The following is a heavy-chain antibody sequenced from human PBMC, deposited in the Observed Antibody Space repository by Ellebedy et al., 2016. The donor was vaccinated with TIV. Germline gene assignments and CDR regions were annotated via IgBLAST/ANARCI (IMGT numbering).Heavy chain of an antibody. Sequence: GESLKISCAAFGFTFSSYAMSRVRQAPGKGLVWVSAISGSGGRTYYADSVKGRFTISRDNSKNPLYLQMNILKAEDTAVYYCAKDRASFTIFGVVMQGPDFWGQGTTVTVSS. J-gene: IGHJ6*02. CDR2: ISGSGGRT. CDR3: AKDRASFTIFGVVMQGPDF. CDR1: GFTFSSYA. V-gene: IGHV3-23*01. D-gene: IGHD3-3*01.